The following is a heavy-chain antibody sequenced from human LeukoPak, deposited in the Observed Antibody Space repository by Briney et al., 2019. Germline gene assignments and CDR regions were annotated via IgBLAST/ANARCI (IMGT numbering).Heavy chain of an antibody. D-gene: IGHD6-19*01. J-gene: IGHJ4*02. CDR3: ARDSYRSGSSDF. V-gene: IGHV1-18*04. Sequence: EASVKVSCKTSGYTFFSYGITWVRQSPVQGVEWMGWISADSGNTHYGKKFQGRVTMTKDTSTSTVYMELRSLRSDDTAIYYCARDSYRSGSSDFWGQGTLVTVSS. CDR1: GYTFFSYG. CDR2: ISADSGNT.